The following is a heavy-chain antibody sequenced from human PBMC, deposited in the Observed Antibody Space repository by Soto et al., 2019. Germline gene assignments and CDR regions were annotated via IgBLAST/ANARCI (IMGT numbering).Heavy chain of an antibody. CDR3: AQISREDKLSYGEYYYYYYGMDV. CDR2: IFSDDET. Sequence: QVTLKESGPVLVKPPETLTLTCTVSGFSLSDARMGVSWIRQPPGRALEWLVHIFSDDETSYTPSLKSRLTISTDTSKGQMVRTITNMDPVDTATYYCAQISREDKLSYGEYYYYYYGMDVWRQGTTVTVAS. D-gene: IGHD3-16*01. V-gene: IGHV2-26*01. CDR1: GFSLSDARMG. J-gene: IGHJ6*02.